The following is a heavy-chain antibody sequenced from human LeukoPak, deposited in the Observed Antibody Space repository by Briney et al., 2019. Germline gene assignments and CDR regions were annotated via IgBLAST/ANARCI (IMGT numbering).Heavy chain of an antibody. V-gene: IGHV4-39*02. CDR1: GGSLSSSSYY. J-gene: IGHJ4*02. Sequence: SETLSLTCTVSGGSLSSSSYYWGWIRQPPGKGLEWIGSIYYSGSTYYNPSLKSRVTISVDTSKNQFSLKLSSVTAADTAVYYCAREGSTVTAEALDYWGQGTLVTVSS. D-gene: IGHD4-17*01. CDR3: AREGSTVTAEALDY. CDR2: IYYSGST.